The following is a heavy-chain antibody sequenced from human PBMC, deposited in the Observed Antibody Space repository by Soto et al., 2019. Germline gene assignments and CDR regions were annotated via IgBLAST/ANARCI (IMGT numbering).Heavy chain of an antibody. D-gene: IGHD3-9*01. J-gene: IGHJ4*02. CDR2: IYCSGST. Sequence: SETLSLTCTVSGGSISSSSYYWGWIRQPPGKGLEWIGSIYCSGSTYYNASLKRRVTISVDTAKNQFSLKLSCVTAADTAVYYCARLRAATYDILTGYYDYWGQGTLVTVSS. CDR3: ARLRAATYDILTGYYDY. V-gene: IGHV4-39*01. CDR1: GGSISSSSYY.